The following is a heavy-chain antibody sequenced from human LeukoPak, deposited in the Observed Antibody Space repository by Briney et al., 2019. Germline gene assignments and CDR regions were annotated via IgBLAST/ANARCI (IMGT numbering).Heavy chain of an antibody. CDR2: LYSAGTT. J-gene: IGHJ6*03. Sequence: PGGSLRLSCEASGFTISSNYMSWVRQAPGKGLEWVSVLYSAGTTYYTDSVKGRFTISRDNSKNTLYLQMNSLIAEDTAVYYCARRAEINYFYMDVWGKGTTVTVSS. CDR1: GFTISSNY. D-gene: IGHD5-24*01. V-gene: IGHV3-66*02. CDR3: ARRAEINYFYMDV.